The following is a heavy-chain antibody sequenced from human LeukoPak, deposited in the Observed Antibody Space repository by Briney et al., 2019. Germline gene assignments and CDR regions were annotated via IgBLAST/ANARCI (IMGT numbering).Heavy chain of an antibody. CDR2: IYNSGHT. V-gene: IGHV4-59*01. CDR3: ARVGHIVAAGTYDY. Sequence: SETLSLTCTVSGGSISNYYWSWIRQPPGKGLEWIGYIYNSGHTNYNPSLKSRVTISEDTSKNQLSLKLSSVTAADTAVYYCARVGHIVAAGTYDYWGQGTLVTVSS. D-gene: IGHD6-13*01. CDR1: GGSISNYY. J-gene: IGHJ4*02.